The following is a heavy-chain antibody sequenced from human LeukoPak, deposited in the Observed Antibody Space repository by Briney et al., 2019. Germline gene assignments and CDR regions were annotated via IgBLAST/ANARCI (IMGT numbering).Heavy chain of an antibody. V-gene: IGHV3-23*01. J-gene: IGHJ4*02. CDR3: AKGSTGSGKYYFDY. CDR2: ISGSGGST. Sequence: GGSLRLSCAASGFTFSSYAMSWVRQAPGKGLEWVSAISGSGGSTYYADSVKGRSTISRDNSKNTLYLQMNSLGAEDTAVYYCAKGSTGSGKYYFDYWGQGTLVTVSS. D-gene: IGHD3-10*01. CDR1: GFTFSSYA.